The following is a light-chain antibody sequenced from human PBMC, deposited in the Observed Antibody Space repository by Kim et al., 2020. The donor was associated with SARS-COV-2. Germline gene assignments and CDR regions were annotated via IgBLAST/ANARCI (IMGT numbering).Light chain of an antibody. CDR3: TSFADSNLVL. Sequence: GQSVTLSSPGTSTEVGCYICVSSYHQKPGKAPKLIIYEVSTRPSGVPDRFSGSKSGNTASLTVSGLQAEDEAEYYCTSFADSNLVLFGGGTQLTVL. CDR1: STEVGCYIC. CDR2: EVS. V-gene: IGLV2-8*01. J-gene: IGLJ2*01.